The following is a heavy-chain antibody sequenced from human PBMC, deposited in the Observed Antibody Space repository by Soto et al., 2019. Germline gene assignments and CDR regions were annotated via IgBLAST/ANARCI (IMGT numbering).Heavy chain of an antibody. CDR1: GFTFSSYW. V-gene: IGHV3-7*01. D-gene: IGHD6-13*01. CDR3: ARQYIAAAGTPLDY. Sequence: GGSLRLSCAASGFTFSSYWMSWVRQAPGKGLEWVANIKQDGSEKYYVDSVKGRFTISRDNAKNSLYLQMSSLRAEDTAVYYCARQYIAAAGTPLDYWGQGTLVTVSS. J-gene: IGHJ4*02. CDR2: IKQDGSEK.